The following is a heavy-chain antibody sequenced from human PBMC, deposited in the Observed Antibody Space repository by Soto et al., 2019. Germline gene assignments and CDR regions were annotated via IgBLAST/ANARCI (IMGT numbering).Heavy chain of an antibody. Sequence: SETLSLTCTVSGGSISSGDYYWSWIRQPPGKGLEWTGYIYYSGSTYYNPSLKSRVTISVDTSKNQFSLKLSSVTAADTAVYYCARDFGGTAMVTGYYYYGMDVWGQGTTVTVSS. CDR2: IYYSGST. CDR3: ARDFGGTAMVTGYYYYGMDV. V-gene: IGHV4-30-4*01. CDR1: GGSISSGDYY. D-gene: IGHD5-18*01. J-gene: IGHJ6*02.